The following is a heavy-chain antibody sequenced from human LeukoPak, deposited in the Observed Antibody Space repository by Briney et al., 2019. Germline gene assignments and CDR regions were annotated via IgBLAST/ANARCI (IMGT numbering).Heavy chain of an antibody. D-gene: IGHD2-15*01. J-gene: IGHJ4*02. CDR2: IRQDGSEK. V-gene: IGHV3-7*01. CDR1: GFTFSSYW. CDR3: ASPYSI. Sequence: AGGSLRLSCAAAGFTFSSYWMSRVRQAPGKGLEWVANIRQDGSEKYYVDSVKGRFTISRDNAKNSLYLQMNSLRAEDTAAYYCASPYSIWGQGTLVTVSS.